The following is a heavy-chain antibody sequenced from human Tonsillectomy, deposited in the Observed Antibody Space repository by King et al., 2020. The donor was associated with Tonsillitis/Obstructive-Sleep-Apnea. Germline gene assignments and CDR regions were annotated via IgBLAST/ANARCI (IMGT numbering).Heavy chain of an antibody. CDR1: GYTFTGYY. V-gene: IGHV1-2*06. Sequence: QLVQSGAEVKKPGASVKVSCKASGYTFTGYYMHWVRQAPGQGLEWMGRINPNSGGTNYAHKFQGRVTMTRDPSISPAYMELSRMGSDDTAVYYCARDGVTMVQGVIIRGDWFDPWGQGTLVTVSS. J-gene: IGHJ5*02. CDR3: ARDGVTMVQGVIIRGDWFDP. CDR2: INPNSGGT. D-gene: IGHD3-10*01.